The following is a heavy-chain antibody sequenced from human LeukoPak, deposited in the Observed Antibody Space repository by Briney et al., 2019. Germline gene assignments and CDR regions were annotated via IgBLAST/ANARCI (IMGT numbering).Heavy chain of an antibody. D-gene: IGHD3-9*01. Sequence: ASVKVSCKASGYTFTSYGISWVRQAPGQGLEWMGWISAYNGNTNYAQKLQGRVTMTTDTSTSTAYMELRSLRSDDTAVYYCARDIYDILTGYSHGFDYWGQGTLVTVSS. CDR2: ISAYNGNT. CDR1: GYTFTSYG. CDR3: ARDIYDILTGYSHGFDY. J-gene: IGHJ4*02. V-gene: IGHV1-18*01.